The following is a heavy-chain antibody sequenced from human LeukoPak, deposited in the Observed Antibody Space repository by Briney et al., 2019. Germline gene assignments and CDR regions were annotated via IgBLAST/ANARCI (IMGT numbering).Heavy chain of an antibody. Sequence: SETLSLTCAVYGGSFSSYYWNWIRQPPGKGLEWIAEINHSGSTNYNSSLKSRVTISVDTSKSQFSLKLASVTAADTAVYYCASSREGLCSGTSCSPYYFDYWGQGTLVTVSS. CDR2: INHSGST. CDR1: GGSFSSYY. J-gene: IGHJ4*02. D-gene: IGHD2-2*01. CDR3: ASSREGLCSGTSCSPYYFDY. V-gene: IGHV4-34*01.